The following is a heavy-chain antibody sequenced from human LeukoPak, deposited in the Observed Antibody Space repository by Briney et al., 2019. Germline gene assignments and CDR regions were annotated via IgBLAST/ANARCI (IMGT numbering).Heavy chain of an antibody. Sequence: SETLSLTCAVSGGSISSGGYSWSWIRQPPGKGLEWIGYIYHSGSTYYNPSLKSRVPISVDRSKNQFSLKLSSVTAADTAVYYCARGYYDTPHYGMDVWGQGTTVTVSS. D-gene: IGHD3-9*01. CDR2: IYHSGST. V-gene: IGHV4-30-2*01. CDR1: GGSISSGGYS. CDR3: ARGYYDTPHYGMDV. J-gene: IGHJ6*02.